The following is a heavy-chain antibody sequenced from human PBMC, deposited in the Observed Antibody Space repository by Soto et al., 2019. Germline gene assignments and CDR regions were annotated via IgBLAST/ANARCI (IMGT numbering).Heavy chain of an antibody. CDR1: GYTFTSYA. J-gene: IGHJ5*02. CDR2: INAGNGNT. CDR3: ARRYSGYDLRFDP. D-gene: IGHD5-12*01. Sequence: ASVKVSCKASGYTFTSYAMHWVRQAPGQRFEWMGWINAGNGNTKYSQKFQGRVTITRDTSASTAYMELSSLRSEDTAVYYCARRYSGYDLRFDPWGQGTLVTVSS. V-gene: IGHV1-3*01.